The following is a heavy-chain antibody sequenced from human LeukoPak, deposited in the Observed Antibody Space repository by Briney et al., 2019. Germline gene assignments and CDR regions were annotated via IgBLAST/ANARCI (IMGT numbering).Heavy chain of an antibody. Sequence: ASLKVSCKASGYTFNSYGISWVRQAPGQGLEWMGWVSAYNGNTNYAQKLQGRVTMTTDTSTSTAYMELRSLRSDDTAAYYCARSLTLTGIDYWGQGTLVTVSS. CDR3: ARSLTLTGIDY. CDR1: GYTFNSYG. CDR2: VSAYNGNT. J-gene: IGHJ4*02. V-gene: IGHV1-18*01. D-gene: IGHD3-9*01.